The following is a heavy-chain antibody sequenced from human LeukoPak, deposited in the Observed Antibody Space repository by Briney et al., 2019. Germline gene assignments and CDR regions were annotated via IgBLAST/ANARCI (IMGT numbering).Heavy chain of an antibody. V-gene: IGHV1-69*01. Sequence: GASVKVSCKASGGTFSGCAISWVRQAPGQGLEWMGGIIPIFGTANYAQKFQGRVTITADESTSTAYMELSSLRSEDTAVYYCATLTGYAPYFDYWGQGTLVTVSS. CDR3: ATLTGYAPYFDY. D-gene: IGHD3-9*01. CDR1: GGTFSGCA. J-gene: IGHJ4*02. CDR2: IIPIFGTA.